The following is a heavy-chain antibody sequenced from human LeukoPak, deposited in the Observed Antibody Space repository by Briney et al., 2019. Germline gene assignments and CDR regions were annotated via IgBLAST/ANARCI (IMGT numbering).Heavy chain of an antibody. V-gene: IGHV3-33*06. CDR1: GFTFSKYG. D-gene: IGHD3-10*01. CDR3: AKRDAKISGSDSFDI. CDR2: IWNDGSHE. J-gene: IGHJ3*02. Sequence: PGGSLRLSCAGSGFTFSKYGMHWVRQAPGKALEWVAVIWNDGSHENYADSVKGRFTISRDNSENTPYLQMSSLRAEDTAMYFCAKRDAKISGSDSFDIWGQGTMVTVSS.